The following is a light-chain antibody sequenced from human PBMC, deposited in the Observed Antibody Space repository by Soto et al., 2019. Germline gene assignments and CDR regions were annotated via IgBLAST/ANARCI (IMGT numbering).Light chain of an antibody. CDR2: GAS. V-gene: IGKV3-20*01. J-gene: IGKJ5*01. Sequence: EIVLTQSTGTLSLSPGERATLSCRASQSVSSSYLAWYQQKHGQAPRLIIYGASSRANGIPDRFSGSGSGTDLTLIISSLQSEDFAVYDGQQYHYRSTVTFGGGTRLEIK. CDR1: QSVSSSY. CDR3: QQYHYRSTVT.